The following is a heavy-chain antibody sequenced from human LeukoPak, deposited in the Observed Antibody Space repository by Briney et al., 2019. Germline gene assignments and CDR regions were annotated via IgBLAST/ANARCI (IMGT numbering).Heavy chain of an antibody. CDR3: ARQYYYGSGRYKFPFDY. V-gene: IGHV3-21*01. CDR2: ISSSSSYI. D-gene: IGHD3-10*01. CDR1: GFTFSSYS. J-gene: IGHJ4*02. Sequence: GGSLRLSCAASGFTFSSYSMNWVRQAPGKGLEWVSSISSSSSYIYYADSVKGRFTISRDNAKNSLYLQMNSLRAEDTAFYYCARQYYYGSGRYKFPFDYWGQGTLVTVSS.